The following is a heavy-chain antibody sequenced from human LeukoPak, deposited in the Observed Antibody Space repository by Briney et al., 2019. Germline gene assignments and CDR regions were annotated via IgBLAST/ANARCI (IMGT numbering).Heavy chain of an antibody. V-gene: IGHV4-61*08. J-gene: IGHJ4*02. CDR2: IYYSGTT. D-gene: IGHD6-19*01. CDR1: NDSISSGDYY. CDR3: ARHSGYSSGYPWDY. Sequence: SETLSLTCTVSNDSISSGDYYWNWIRQPPGKGLEWIGYIYYSGTTNYNPSLKSRVTISVDTSKNQFSLKLSSVTAADTAVYYCARHSGYSSGYPWDYWGQGTLVTVSS.